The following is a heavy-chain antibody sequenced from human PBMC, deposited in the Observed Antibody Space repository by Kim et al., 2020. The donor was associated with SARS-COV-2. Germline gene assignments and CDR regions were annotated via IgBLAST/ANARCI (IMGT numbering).Heavy chain of an antibody. CDR1: GGTFSSYA. D-gene: IGHD3-10*01. Sequence: SVKVSCKASGGTFSSYAISWVRQAPGQGLEWMGRIIPILGIANYAQKFQGRVTITADKSTSTAYMELSSLRSEDTAVYYCARASVVYYGSGSYYNGHKFDYWGQGTLVTVSS. CDR3: ARASVVYYGSGSYYNGHKFDY. CDR2: IIPILGIA. J-gene: IGHJ4*02. V-gene: IGHV1-69*04.